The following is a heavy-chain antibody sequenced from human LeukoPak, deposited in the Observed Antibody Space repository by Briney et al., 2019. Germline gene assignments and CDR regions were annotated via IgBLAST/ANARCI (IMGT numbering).Heavy chain of an antibody. Sequence: PSETLSLTCTVSGGSISSYYWSWIRQPPGKGLEWIGYIYYSGSTNYNPSLKSRVTISVDTSKNQFSLKLSSVTAADTAVYYCARDFRYCSGGSCYDGFDPWGQGTLVTVSS. D-gene: IGHD2-15*01. CDR2: IYYSGST. V-gene: IGHV4-59*12. CDR1: GGSISSYY. CDR3: ARDFRYCSGGSCYDGFDP. J-gene: IGHJ5*02.